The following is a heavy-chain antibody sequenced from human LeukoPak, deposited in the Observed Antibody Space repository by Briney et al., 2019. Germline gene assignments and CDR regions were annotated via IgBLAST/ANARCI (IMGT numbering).Heavy chain of an antibody. D-gene: IGHD6-6*01. V-gene: IGHV4-34*01. CDR1: GGSFSGYY. CDR3: VRRVAVRGFYGFDI. CDR2: INHSGST. J-gene: IGHJ3*02. Sequence: PSETLSLTCAVYGGSFSGYYWSWIRQPPGKGLEWIGEINHSGSTNYNPSLKSRVTISVDTSKNQFSLKLSSVTAADTAVYYCVRRVAVRGFYGFDIWGQGAMVTVSS.